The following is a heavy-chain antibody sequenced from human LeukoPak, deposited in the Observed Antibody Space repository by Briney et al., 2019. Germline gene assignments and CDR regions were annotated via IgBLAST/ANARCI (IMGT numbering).Heavy chain of an antibody. CDR2: ISAHNGNT. J-gene: IGHJ4*02. Sequence: ASVKVSCKASGYSFTNYGIIWARQTPGQGLQWMGWISAHNGNTNYARKLQGRVTLTTDTSTSTVYMELRSLTSDDTAVYYCARAETTLLLNYWGQGTLVTVSS. CDR1: GYSFTNYG. CDR3: ARAETTLLLNY. V-gene: IGHV1-18*01. D-gene: IGHD4-11*01.